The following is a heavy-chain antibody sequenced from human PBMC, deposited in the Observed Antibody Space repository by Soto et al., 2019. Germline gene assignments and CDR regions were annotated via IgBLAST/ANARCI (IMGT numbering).Heavy chain of an antibody. V-gene: IGHV3-30*03. D-gene: IGHD6-25*01. CDR3: NADKNGVSGQSRNWFDT. CDR2: ISYDGSNK. CDR1: GFTFSSYG. Sequence: GGSLRLSCAASGFTFSSYGIHWVRQAPGKGLEWVAVISYDGSNKYYADSVKGRFTISRDNSKNTLYLQMNSLRVEDTAVYYCNADKNGVSGQSRNWFDTWGQGTQVTVSS. J-gene: IGHJ5*02.